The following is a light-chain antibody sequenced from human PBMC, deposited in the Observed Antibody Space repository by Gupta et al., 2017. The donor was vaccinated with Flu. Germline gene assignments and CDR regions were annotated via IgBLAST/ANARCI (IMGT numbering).Light chain of an antibody. CDR1: SSDLGAYNF. V-gene: IGLV2-14*03. J-gene: IGLJ3*02. CDR2: DVT. Sequence: HSALTQPASVSGYPGQSLTISCTGTSSDLGAYNFVSWYQQHTGKAPKLLIYDVTERPSGVSNRFSCSKSCNTASLTISVLQAEDEANYYCSSYTSTSAWVFGGGTKLTVL. CDR3: SSYTSTSAWV.